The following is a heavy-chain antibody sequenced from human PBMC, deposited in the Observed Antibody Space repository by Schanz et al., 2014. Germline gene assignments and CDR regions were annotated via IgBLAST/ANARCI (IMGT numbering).Heavy chain of an antibody. J-gene: IGHJ4*02. CDR2: IWYDGSNE. V-gene: IGHV3-33*06. Sequence: QVQLVESGGGVVQPGRSLRLSCAASGFTFSNHGMHWVRQSPGKGLEWVALIWYDGSNEYYAESVKGRFTISRDNAKNTFYLHMNSLRNEDTAVYFCAKDRGDGYSNGIFQYWGLGTLVTVSS. CDR3: AKDRGDGYSNGIFQY. D-gene: IGHD5-18*01. CDR1: GFTFSNHG.